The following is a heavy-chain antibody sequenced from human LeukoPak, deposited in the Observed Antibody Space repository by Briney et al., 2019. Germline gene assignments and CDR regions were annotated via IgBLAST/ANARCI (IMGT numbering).Heavy chain of an antibody. V-gene: IGHV1-2*02. J-gene: IGHJ5*01. D-gene: IGHD3-3*01. CDR3: ARPFGGDAGDWFDS. CDR2: INPNSGGT. CDR1: GYTFTGYY. Sequence: ASVKVSCKASGYTFTGYYMHWVRQTPGQGLEWMGWINPNSGGTNYAQKFQGRVTMTRDTSISTAYMELSRLRSDDTAVYYCARPFGGDAGDWFDSWGQGTLVTVSS.